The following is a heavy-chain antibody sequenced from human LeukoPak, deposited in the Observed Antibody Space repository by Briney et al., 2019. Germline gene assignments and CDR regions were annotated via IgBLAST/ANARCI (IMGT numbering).Heavy chain of an antibody. CDR2: INQGGSDK. CDR3: TRDRSRAEDD. CDR1: GFTFSGHW. J-gene: IGHJ4*02. D-gene: IGHD1-14*01. V-gene: IGHV3-7*01. Sequence: PGGSLRLSCAASGFTFSGHWMSWVRQAPGNGLEWVVNINQGGSDKYYVDSVKGRFTISRDNANNLLYLQMNSLRGEDTAVYYCTRDRSRAEDDWGQGTLVTVSS.